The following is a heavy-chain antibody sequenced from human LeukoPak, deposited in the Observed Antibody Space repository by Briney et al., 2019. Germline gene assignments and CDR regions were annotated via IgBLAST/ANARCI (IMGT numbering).Heavy chain of an antibody. J-gene: IGHJ6*02. V-gene: IGHV1-3*01. Sequence: ASVKVSCKASGYTFTSYAMHWVRQAPGQRLEWMGWINAGNGNTKYSQKFQGRVTITRDTSASTAYMELSSLRSEDTAVHYCATEYCSSTSCPLHGMDVWGQGTTVTVSS. CDR2: INAGNGNT. CDR1: GYTFTSYA. CDR3: ATEYCSSTSCPLHGMDV. D-gene: IGHD2-2*01.